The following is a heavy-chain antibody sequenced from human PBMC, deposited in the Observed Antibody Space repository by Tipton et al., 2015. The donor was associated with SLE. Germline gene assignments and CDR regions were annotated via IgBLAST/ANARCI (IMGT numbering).Heavy chain of an antibody. D-gene: IGHD6-13*01. J-gene: IGHJ4*02. CDR2: IYYSGST. V-gene: IGHV4-31*03. Sequence: TLSLTCTVSGDSISSGDYYWSWIRQHPGKGLEWLGYIYYSGSTYYNPSVKSRVTISPDTSKNQFSLKLSSVTAADTAVYYWARHAGGSSWPYFDSWGQGTLVTVSS. CDR3: ARHAGGSSWPYFDS. CDR1: GDSISSGDYY.